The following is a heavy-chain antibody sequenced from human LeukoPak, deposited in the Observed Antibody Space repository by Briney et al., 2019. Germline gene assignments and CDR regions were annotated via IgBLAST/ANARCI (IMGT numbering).Heavy chain of an antibody. CDR3: ARKYASGTYPLDY. J-gene: IGHJ4*02. V-gene: IGHV3-23*03. Sequence: GRSLILSCAASGFTFSNYAIHWFRQAPGRGLEWVSLVYSGGSTYYADSVKGRFTISIDNYKNTLYLQMSSLRVEDTAVYYCARKYASGTYPLDYWGQGTLLTVSS. D-gene: IGHD3-10*01. CDR2: VYSGGST. CDR1: GFTFSNYA.